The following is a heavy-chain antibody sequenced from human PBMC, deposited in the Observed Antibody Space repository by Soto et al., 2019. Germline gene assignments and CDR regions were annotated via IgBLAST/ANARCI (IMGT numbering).Heavy chain of an antibody. CDR1: GFSLSTSGMC. CDR2: IDWDDDK. V-gene: IGHV2-70*01. D-gene: IGHD4-17*01. Sequence: GSGPTLVNPTQTLTLTCTFSGFSLSTSGMCVSWIRQPPGKALEWLALIDWDDDKYYSTSLKTRLTISKDTSKNQVVLTMTNMNPVDTATYYCARTKYGDSPRGYYYYYGMDVWGQGTTVTVSS. J-gene: IGHJ6*02. CDR3: ARTKYGDSPRGYYYYYGMDV.